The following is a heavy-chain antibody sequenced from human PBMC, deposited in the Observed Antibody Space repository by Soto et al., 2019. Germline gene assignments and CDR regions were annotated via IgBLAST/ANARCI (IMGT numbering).Heavy chain of an antibody. CDR2: IKSKTDGGTT. CDR3: TTYYDSSGYLQYYFDY. Sequence: NPGGSLRLSCAASGFTFSNAWMSWVRQAPGKGLEWVGRIKSKTDGGTTDYAAPVKGRFTISRDDSKNTLYLQMNSLKTEDTAVYYCTTYYDSSGYLQYYFDYWGQGTLVTVSS. D-gene: IGHD3-22*01. V-gene: IGHV3-15*01. CDR1: GFTFSNAW. J-gene: IGHJ4*02.